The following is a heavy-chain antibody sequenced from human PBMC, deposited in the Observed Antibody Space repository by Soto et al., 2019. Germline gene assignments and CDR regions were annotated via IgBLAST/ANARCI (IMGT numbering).Heavy chain of an antibody. CDR1: GFTFSSYW. Sequence: EVQLVESGGGLVQPGGSLRLSCAASGFTFSSYWMSWVRQAPGKGLEWVANIKQDGSEKYYVDSVKGRFTISRDNAKNSLYLQMNSLRAEDTAVYYCAKDSYDSSGYYPDAFDIWGQGTMVTVSS. J-gene: IGHJ3*02. D-gene: IGHD3-22*01. V-gene: IGHV3-7*03. CDR3: AKDSYDSSGYYPDAFDI. CDR2: IKQDGSEK.